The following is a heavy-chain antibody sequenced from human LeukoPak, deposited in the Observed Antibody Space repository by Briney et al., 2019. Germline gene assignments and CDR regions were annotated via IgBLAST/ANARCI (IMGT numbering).Heavy chain of an antibody. CDR2: INHSGST. CDR3: ARVGRDTSGFSV. J-gene: IGHJ4*02. V-gene: IGHV4-34*01. CDR1: GGSFSGYF. D-gene: IGHD3-22*01. Sequence: SETLSLTXAVYGGSFSGYFWSWIRQPPGKGLEWIGEINHSGSTNYNPSLKSRATISVDTSKKQFSLKLNSVTAADTAVYYCARVGRDTSGFSVWGQGALVTVSS.